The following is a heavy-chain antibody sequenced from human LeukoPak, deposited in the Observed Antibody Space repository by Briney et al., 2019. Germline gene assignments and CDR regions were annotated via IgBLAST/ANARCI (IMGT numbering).Heavy chain of an antibody. D-gene: IGHD2-2*01. CDR1: GGSFSGYY. CDR2: INHSGST. V-gene: IGHV4-34*01. J-gene: IGHJ5*02. CDR3: ARDGGYCSSTSCQSWFDP. Sequence: SETLSLTCAVYGGSFSGYYWSWIRQPPGKGLEWIGEINHSGSTNYNPSLKSRVTISVDTSKNQFSLKLSSVTAADTAVYYCARDGGYCSSTSCQSWFDPWGQGTLVTVSS.